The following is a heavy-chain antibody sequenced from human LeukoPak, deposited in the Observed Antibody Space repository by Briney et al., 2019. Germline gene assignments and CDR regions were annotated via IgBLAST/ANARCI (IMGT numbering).Heavy chain of an antibody. D-gene: IGHD3-9*01. CDR1: GVSINTGCYY. CDR3: ARGRSSGFDFDS. J-gene: IGHJ4*02. V-gene: IGHV4-61*01. CDR2: KYYSGST. Sequence: PSETLTLTCDVSGVSINTGCYYWTWIRQPPGKGLEWIGYKYYSGSTRYNSSLRSRLTISLDSSKNQFSLRLTSVTAADTAVYYCARGRSSGFDFDSWGPGTLVIVSS.